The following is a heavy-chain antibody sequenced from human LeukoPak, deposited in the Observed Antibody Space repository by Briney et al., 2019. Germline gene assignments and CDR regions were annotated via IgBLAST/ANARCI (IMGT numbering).Heavy chain of an antibody. CDR3: ARESGREYFDY. J-gene: IGHJ4*02. CDR2: ISGSDGTT. D-gene: IGHD1-26*01. CDR1: GFTFSSYA. V-gene: IGHV3-23*01. Sequence: GGSQRLSCAASGFTFSSYAMSWVRQAPGKGLEWVSSISGSDGTTYYADSVKGRFTISRDNSKYTLSLQMNSLRAEDTAVYYCARESGREYFDYWGQGTLVTVSS.